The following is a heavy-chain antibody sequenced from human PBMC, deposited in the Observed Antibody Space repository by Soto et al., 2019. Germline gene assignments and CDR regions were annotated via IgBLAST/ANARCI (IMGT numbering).Heavy chain of an antibody. CDR3: ARDHQGRDYYYYGMDV. CDR2: IIPSLGTA. J-gene: IGHJ6*02. CDR1: GGTFSSYA. Sequence: QVQLVQSGAEVKKPGSSVKVSCKASGGTFSSYAISWVRQAPGQGLEWMGGIIPSLGTANYAQKFQGRVTITADESTSTAYMELSSLRSEDTAVYYCARDHQGRDYYYYGMDVWGQGTTVTVSS. V-gene: IGHV1-69*12.